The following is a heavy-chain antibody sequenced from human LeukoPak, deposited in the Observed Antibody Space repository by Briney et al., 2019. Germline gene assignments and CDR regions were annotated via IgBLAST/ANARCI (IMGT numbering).Heavy chain of an antibody. D-gene: IGHD6-13*01. V-gene: IGHV3-74*01. CDR2: INSDGSSI. J-gene: IGHJ4*02. Sequence: GGSLRLSCAASGFTFSSYWMHWVRQAPGKGLVWVSRINSDGSSISYADSVKGRFTISRDNAKNTLYLQMNSLRAEDTAVYYCARDRQQQLGFDYWGQGTLVTVSS. CDR3: ARDRQQQLGFDY. CDR1: GFTFSSYW.